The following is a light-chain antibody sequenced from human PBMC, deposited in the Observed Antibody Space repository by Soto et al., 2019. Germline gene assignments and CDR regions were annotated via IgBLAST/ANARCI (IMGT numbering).Light chain of an antibody. J-gene: IGKJ2*01. Sequence: EIVMTQSPATVSLSPGERATLSCRASPGVSNTLAWYQQRPGQAPRLLIYGASIRAPGITARFSGGGSGTEFTLTITCLQSEDFAVYYCQQYENWPYTCGQGTKLEIK. CDR1: PGVSNT. CDR2: GAS. V-gene: IGKV3-15*01. CDR3: QQYENWPYT.